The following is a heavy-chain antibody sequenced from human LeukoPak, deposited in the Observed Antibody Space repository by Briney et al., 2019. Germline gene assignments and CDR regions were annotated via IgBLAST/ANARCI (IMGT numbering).Heavy chain of an antibody. CDR3: VKRRVRDIVVVVAADFDF. V-gene: IGHV3-30*18. CDR2: ISYAGRDI. J-gene: IGHJ4*02. D-gene: IGHD2-15*01. CDR1: GFTFSNAW. Sequence: PGGSLRLSCAASGFTFSNAWMSWVRQAPGKGLEWVAVISYAGRDIYYADSVKGRFTISRDNSNDTLYLQMSSLRPDDTAIYYCVKRRVRDIVVVVAADFDFWGQGTPVTVSS.